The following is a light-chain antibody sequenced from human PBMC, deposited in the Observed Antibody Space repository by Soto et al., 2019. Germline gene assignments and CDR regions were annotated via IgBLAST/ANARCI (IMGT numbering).Light chain of an antibody. Sequence: QSALTQPASVSGSPGQSITISCTGTSSDVGGYNYVSWYQQQPGKAPKLMIYDVSNRPSVVSNRFSGSKSGNTASLTISGLQAEEEADYYGRSYTSSSTVVFGGGTKVTVL. CDR2: DVS. J-gene: IGLJ2*01. V-gene: IGLV2-14*01. CDR3: RSYTSSSTVV. CDR1: SSDVGGYNY.